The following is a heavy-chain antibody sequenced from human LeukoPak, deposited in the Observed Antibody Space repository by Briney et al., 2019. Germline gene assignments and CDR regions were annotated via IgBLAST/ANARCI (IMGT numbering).Heavy chain of an antibody. Sequence: PGGSLRLSCAVSGFTFNNAGMIWVRQAPGKGLEWLGRIKSKADGGATDYAAPVKVRFTISRDDSRNMVYLEMNSLKTEDTAVYYCSTGYGTNDFWGQGTLVTVSS. CDR1: GFTFNNAG. D-gene: IGHD1-1*01. V-gene: IGHV3-15*01. CDR2: IKSKADGGAT. J-gene: IGHJ4*02. CDR3: STGYGTNDF.